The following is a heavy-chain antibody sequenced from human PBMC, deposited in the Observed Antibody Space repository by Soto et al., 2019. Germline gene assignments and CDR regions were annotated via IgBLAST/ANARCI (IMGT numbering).Heavy chain of an antibody. V-gene: IGHV1-2*04. CDR1: GYTFTGYY. Sequence: SSVKVSCKSSGYTFTGYYMHWVLQAPGQGLEWMGWINPNSGGTNYAQKFQGWVTMTRDTSISTAYMELSRLRSDDTAVYYCARDVGLYCSGGSCYQGNWFDPWGQGTLVTVSS. CDR2: INPNSGGT. D-gene: IGHD2-15*01. CDR3: ARDVGLYCSGGSCYQGNWFDP. J-gene: IGHJ5*02.